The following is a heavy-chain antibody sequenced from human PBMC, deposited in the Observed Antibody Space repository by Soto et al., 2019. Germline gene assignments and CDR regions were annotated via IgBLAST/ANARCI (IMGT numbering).Heavy chain of an antibody. Sequence: QVQLVQSGTEVKKPGASVMVSCKTSGYTFTNYYIHWVRQAPGQGLEWRGWINPDTGDTDFAQRFQGRITMTRDTATTTGDMDLNRLTSDDTAVYYCARGWVFRGNIMTNIDFWGQGTLVTVSS. D-gene: IGHD3-10*01. J-gene: IGHJ4*02. CDR2: INPDTGDT. V-gene: IGHV1-2*02. CDR1: GYTFTNYY. CDR3: ARGWVFRGNIMTNIDF.